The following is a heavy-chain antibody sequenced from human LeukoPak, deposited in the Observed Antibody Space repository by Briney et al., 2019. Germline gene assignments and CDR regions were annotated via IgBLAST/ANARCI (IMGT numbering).Heavy chain of an antibody. CDR3: ARENYYGSGSSPGEFDY. CDR1: GFTFSSYE. V-gene: IGHV3-48*03. CDR2: ISSSGSTI. Sequence: GGSLRLSCAASGFTFSSYEMNWVRQAPGKGLEWVSYISSSGSTIYYADSVKDRFTISRDNTKNSLYLQMHSLRVEDTAVYYCARENYYGSGSSPGEFDYWGQGTLVTVSS. J-gene: IGHJ4*02. D-gene: IGHD3-10*01.